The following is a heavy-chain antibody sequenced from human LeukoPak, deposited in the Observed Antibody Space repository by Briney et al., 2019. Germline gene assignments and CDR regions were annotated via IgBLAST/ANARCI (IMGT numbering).Heavy chain of an antibody. D-gene: IGHD1-26*01. V-gene: IGHV4-59*12. J-gene: IGHJ6*03. Sequence: SETLSLTCTVSGGSISNYYWNWIRQPPGKGLEWIGYIYYSGTTNYNPSLKSRVSMSVDTSKNQFSLKLSSVTAADTAVYYCARGVGWELPGPAYYYYYMDVWGKGTTVTVSS. CDR3: ARGVGWELPGPAYYYYYMDV. CDR1: GGSISNYY. CDR2: IYYSGTT.